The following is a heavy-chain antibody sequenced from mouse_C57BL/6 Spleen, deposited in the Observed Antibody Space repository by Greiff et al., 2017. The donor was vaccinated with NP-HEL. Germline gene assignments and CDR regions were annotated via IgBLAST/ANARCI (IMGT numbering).Heavy chain of an antibody. J-gene: IGHJ4*01. CDR3: ARSGSSGYKWYAMDY. Sequence: QVQLQQSGAELVRPGSSVKLSCKASGYTFTSYWMDWVKQRPGQGLEWIGNIYPSDSETHYNQKFKDKATLTVDKSSSTAYMQLSSLTSEDSAVYYCARSGSSGYKWYAMDYWGQGTSVTVSS. CDR2: IYPSDSET. D-gene: IGHD3-2*02. CDR1: GYTFTSYW. V-gene: IGHV1-61*01.